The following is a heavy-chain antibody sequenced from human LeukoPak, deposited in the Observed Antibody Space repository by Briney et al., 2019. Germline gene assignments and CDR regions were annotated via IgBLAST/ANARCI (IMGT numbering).Heavy chain of an antibody. CDR2: IKQDGREK. D-gene: IGHD3/OR15-3a*01. J-gene: IGHJ4*02. Sequence: GGSLRLSCAASGFTFSSYWMSWVRQAPGEGVEWVANIKQDGREKYYVDSVKGRFTISRDNAKNSLYLQMNSLRAEDTAVYYWARRDYYFDYWGQGTLVTVSS. V-gene: IGHV3-7*01. CDR3: ARRDYYFDY. CDR1: GFTFSSYW.